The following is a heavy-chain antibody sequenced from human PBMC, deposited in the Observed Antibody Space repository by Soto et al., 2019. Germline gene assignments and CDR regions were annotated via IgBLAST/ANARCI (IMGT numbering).Heavy chain of an antibody. D-gene: IGHD2-21*01. CDR1: GFILSKYA. Sequence: EVQLLESGGGLVHPGESLRLSCAASGFILSKYAMSWVRQAPGKGLEWVSTITVTDAGTAYADSVKGRFTISRDNSKNTLYLQVNSLRVEDTAVYYCAKDAPGGGWLSDSWGQGARVTVSS. CDR2: ITVTDAGT. J-gene: IGHJ4*02. CDR3: AKDAPGGGWLSDS. V-gene: IGHV3-23*01.